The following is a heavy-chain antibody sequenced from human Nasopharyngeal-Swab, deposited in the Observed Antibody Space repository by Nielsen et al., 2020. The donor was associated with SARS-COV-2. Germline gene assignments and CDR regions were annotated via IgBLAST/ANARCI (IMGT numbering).Heavy chain of an antibody. CDR1: GFTFSSYA. V-gene: IGHV3-23*01. Sequence: GESLKISCAASGFTFSSYAMSWVRQAPGKGLEWGSVISGSGGSTYYADSVKGRFTISRDNSKNTLYLQMNSLRAEDTAVYYCVKDLAKYSGSYFDYWGQGTLVTVSS. CDR2: ISGSGGST. D-gene: IGHD1-26*01. CDR3: VKDLAKYSGSYFDY. J-gene: IGHJ4*02.